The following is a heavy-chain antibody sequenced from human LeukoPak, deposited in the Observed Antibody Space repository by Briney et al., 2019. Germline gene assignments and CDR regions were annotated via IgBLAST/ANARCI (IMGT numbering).Heavy chain of an antibody. CDR3: ARHEIVGAPWTWFDP. V-gene: IGHV4-34*01. Sequence: SETLSLTCAVYGGSFSGYYWSWIRQPPGKGLEWIGEINHSGSTNYNPSLKSRVTISVDTSKNQFSLKLSSVTAADTAVYYCARHEIVGAPWTWFDPWGQGTLVTVSS. CDR2: INHSGST. D-gene: IGHD1-26*01. CDR1: GGSFSGYY. J-gene: IGHJ5*02.